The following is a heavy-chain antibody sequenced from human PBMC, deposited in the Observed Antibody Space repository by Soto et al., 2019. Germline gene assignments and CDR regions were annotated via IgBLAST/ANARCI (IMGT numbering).Heavy chain of an antibody. CDR1: RYTFTDYY. CDR3: AIRTGQLAIISEFDGDWFFEV. Sequence: ASVKVSFKASRYTFTDYYIHWVRQAPGQGLEWVGWINPDSGGTNLAQRFQGRVTMTSDTSINTAYMELSSLRSDDTAVYYCAIRTGQLAIISEFDGDWFFEVWGRGTLVTVSS. D-gene: IGHD2-2*01. V-gene: IGHV1-2*02. CDR2: INPDSGGT. J-gene: IGHJ2*01.